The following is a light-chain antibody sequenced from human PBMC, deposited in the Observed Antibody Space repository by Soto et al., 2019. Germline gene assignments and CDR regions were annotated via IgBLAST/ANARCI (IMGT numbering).Light chain of an antibody. Sequence: DIQLTQSPSSLSGSVGDRVTITCRASQTIHNYLNWYQQIPGKAPKLLIYAASNLRGGVPSRFSGGGSGTDFTLTINSLQPEDFATYYCQESFSPLYTFXQGTKADIK. CDR2: AAS. J-gene: IGKJ2*01. V-gene: IGKV1-39*01. CDR3: QESFSPLYT. CDR1: QTIHNY.